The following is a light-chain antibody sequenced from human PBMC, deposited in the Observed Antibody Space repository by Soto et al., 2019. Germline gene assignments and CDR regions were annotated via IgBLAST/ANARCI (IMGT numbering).Light chain of an antibody. CDR2: GAS. Sequence: ETVMTQSPATLSVSPGERATFSCRASQSINTNLAWFQLKPGQAPRLLIYGASIRAAGIPARFSGSGSGTEFSLTISSLQSEDFAVYYCQQYGSSPLTFGGGTKVEIK. CDR3: QQYGSSPLT. V-gene: IGKV3-15*01. J-gene: IGKJ4*01. CDR1: QSINTN.